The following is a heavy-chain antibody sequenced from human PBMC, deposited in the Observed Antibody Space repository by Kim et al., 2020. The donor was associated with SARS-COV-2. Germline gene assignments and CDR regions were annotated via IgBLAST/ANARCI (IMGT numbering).Heavy chain of an antibody. CDR2: ISSNGGST. D-gene: IGHD6-13*01. J-gene: IGHJ5*02. Sequence: GGSLRLSCSASGFTFSSYAMHWVRQAPGKGLEYVSAISSNGGSTYYADSVKGRFTISRDNSKNTLYLQMNSLRAEDTAVYYCVKGSSSWYYDFNWFDPWGQGTLVTVSS. CDR1: GFTFSSYA. V-gene: IGHV3-64D*09. CDR3: VKGSSSWYYDFNWFDP.